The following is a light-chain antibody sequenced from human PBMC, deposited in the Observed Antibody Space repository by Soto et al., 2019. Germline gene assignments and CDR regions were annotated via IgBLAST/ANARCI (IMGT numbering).Light chain of an antibody. CDR3: QQSYTTPWT. V-gene: IGKV1-39*01. CDR2: AAS. Sequence: DIQMTQSPSSLSASVGDRVTITCRTSQSVSSYLNWYQQKPGKAPYLLIYAASSFQSGVPSRFRGSGSGTDFTLTISSLQPEDFATYYCQQSYTTPWTFCQGTKVEIK. J-gene: IGKJ1*01. CDR1: QSVSSY.